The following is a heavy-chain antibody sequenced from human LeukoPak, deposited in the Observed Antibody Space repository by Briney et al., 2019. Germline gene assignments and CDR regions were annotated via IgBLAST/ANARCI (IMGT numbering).Heavy chain of an antibody. Sequence: GRSLRLSCVASGFSLDMYAMSWVRQAPGKGLEWVSGISRSSREIYYTDSVEGRFTISRDNSKNTLYLQMSSLRVEDTAVYYCAKDLYQYTTSWFDAWSQGTLVTASS. V-gene: IGHV3-23*01. J-gene: IGHJ5*02. CDR1: GFSLDMYA. CDR3: AKDLYQYTTSWFDA. CDR2: ISRSSREI. D-gene: IGHD2-2*02.